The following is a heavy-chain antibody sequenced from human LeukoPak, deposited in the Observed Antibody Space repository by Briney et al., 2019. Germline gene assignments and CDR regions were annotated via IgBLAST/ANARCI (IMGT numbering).Heavy chain of an antibody. D-gene: IGHD3-10*01. J-gene: IGHJ4*02. V-gene: IGHV3-53*01. Sequence: GGSLRLSCAASGFTFSNYAVSWVRQAPGKGLEWVSVIYSGGSTYYADSVKGRFTISRDNSKSTLYIQMNSLRAEDTAVYYCARAKPKNMVRGLIMRRESRYYFDYWGQGTLVTVSS. CDR1: GFTFSNYA. CDR3: ARAKPKNMVRGLIMRRESRYYFDY. CDR2: IYSGGST.